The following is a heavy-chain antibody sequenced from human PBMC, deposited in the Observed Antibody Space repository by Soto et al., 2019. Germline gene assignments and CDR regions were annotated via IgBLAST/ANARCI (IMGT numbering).Heavy chain of an antibody. J-gene: IGHJ5*02. CDR1: CGSISSSSYY. V-gene: IGHV4-39*01. CDR3: ARQVVAYCSGCSCKSPNHLWFDP. D-gene: IGHD2-15*01. Sequence: PSETLSLTWTVSCGSISSSSYYWGCIRQPPGKGLEWIGSIYYSGSTYYNPSLKSRVTISVDTSKNQFSLKLSSVTAADTAVYYCARQVVAYCSGCSCKSPNHLWFDPWRHATLVSV. CDR2: IYYSGST.